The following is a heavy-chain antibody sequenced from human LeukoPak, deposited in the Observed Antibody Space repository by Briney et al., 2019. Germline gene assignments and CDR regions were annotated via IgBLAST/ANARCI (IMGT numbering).Heavy chain of an antibody. V-gene: IGHV1-18*01. J-gene: IGHJ3*02. Sequence: ASVKVSCKASGYTFTSYGISWVRQAPGQGLEWMGWIGAYNGNTNYAQKLQGRVTMTTDTSTSTAYMELRSLRSDDTAVYYCARTSSSGTNDAFGIWGQGTTVTVSS. CDR1: GYTFTSYG. D-gene: IGHD1-1*01. CDR3: ARTSSSGTNDAFGI. CDR2: IGAYNGNT.